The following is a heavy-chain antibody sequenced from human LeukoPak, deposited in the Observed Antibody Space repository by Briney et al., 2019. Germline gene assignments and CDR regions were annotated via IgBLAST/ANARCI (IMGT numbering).Heavy chain of an antibody. CDR2: ISHSGST. CDR3: ARGMDGELIDDAFDI. J-gene: IGHJ3*02. Sequence: SETLSLTCAVYGGSFSGYYWSWIRQPPGKGLEWIGEISHSGSTNYNPSLKSRVTISVDTSKNQFSLKLSSVTAADTAVYYCARGMDGELIDDAFDIWGQGTMVTVSS. V-gene: IGHV4-34*01. CDR1: GGSFSGYY. D-gene: IGHD1-7*01.